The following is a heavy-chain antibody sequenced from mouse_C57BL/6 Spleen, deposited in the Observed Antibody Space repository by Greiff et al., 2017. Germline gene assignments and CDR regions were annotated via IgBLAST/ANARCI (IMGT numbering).Heavy chain of an antibody. CDR3: ARSRLPSYAMDY. V-gene: IGHV1-69*01. J-gene: IGHJ4*01. D-gene: IGHD3-2*02. CDR2: IDPSDSYT. Sequence: QVQLQQPGAELVMPGASVKLSCTASGYTFTSYWMHWVKQRPGQGLEWIGEIDPSDSYTNYNQKFKGKSTLTVDKSSSTAYMQLSSLTSEDSAVYYCARSRLPSYAMDYWGQGTSVTVSS. CDR1: GYTFTSYW.